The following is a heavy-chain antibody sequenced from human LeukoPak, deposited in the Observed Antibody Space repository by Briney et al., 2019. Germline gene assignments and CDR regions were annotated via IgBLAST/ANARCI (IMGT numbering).Heavy chain of an antibody. D-gene: IGHD6-6*01. CDR2: IRYDGSNT. Sequence: GGSLRLSCAASEFTFSSYAMHWVRQAPDKGLEWVAFIRYDGSNTYYADSVKGRFTISRDNAKNSLYLQMSSLRVEDTAVYYCTRDPRHFDSCGQGTLVTVSS. CDR3: TRDPRHFDS. J-gene: IGHJ5*01. CDR1: EFTFSSYA. V-gene: IGHV3-30*02.